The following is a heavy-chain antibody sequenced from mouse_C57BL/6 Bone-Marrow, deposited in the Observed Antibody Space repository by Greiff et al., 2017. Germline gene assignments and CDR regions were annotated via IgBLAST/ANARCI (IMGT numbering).Heavy chain of an antibody. CDR3: ARGGLLRYCDV. Sequence: EVKLEESGPGLAKPSQTLSLTCSVTGYSITSDYWNWIRKFPGHKLEYMGYISYSGSTYYNPSLKSRISITRDTSKKQYYLQLNAVTTEDTATYYCARGGLLRYCDVWGTGTTVTVSS. V-gene: IGHV3-8*01. J-gene: IGHJ1*03. CDR2: ISYSGST. CDR1: GYSITSDY. D-gene: IGHD2-3*01.